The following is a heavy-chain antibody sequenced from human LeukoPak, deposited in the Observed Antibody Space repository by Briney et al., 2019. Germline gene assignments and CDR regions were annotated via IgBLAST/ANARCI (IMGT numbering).Heavy chain of an antibody. Sequence: ASVKVSCKASGCTFTSYYIHWVRQAPGQGLDWMGVINPSGGTTSYAQKFQDRVTMTRDTSTSTVYMELSSLTSEDTAVYYCARDRAVAGFRFDYWGQGTLVTVSS. V-gene: IGHV1-46*01. CDR2: INPSGGTT. CDR1: GCTFTSYY. D-gene: IGHD6-19*01. J-gene: IGHJ4*02. CDR3: ARDRAVAGFRFDY.